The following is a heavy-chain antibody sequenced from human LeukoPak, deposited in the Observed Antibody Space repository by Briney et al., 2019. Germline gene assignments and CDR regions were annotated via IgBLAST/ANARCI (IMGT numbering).Heavy chain of an antibody. CDR3: AKDRAPWLPGDY. D-gene: IGHD5-12*01. V-gene: IGHV3-23*01. CDR1: GFTFSRYV. CDR2: ISGDGGGT. J-gene: IGHJ4*02. Sequence: GGSLRLSCEASGFTFSRYVMSWVRQAPGKGLEWVSTISGDGGGTYYADSVKGRFSISRDNSRNTLYLQMNSLRAEDTAVYYCAKDRAPWLPGDYWGQGTLVTVSS.